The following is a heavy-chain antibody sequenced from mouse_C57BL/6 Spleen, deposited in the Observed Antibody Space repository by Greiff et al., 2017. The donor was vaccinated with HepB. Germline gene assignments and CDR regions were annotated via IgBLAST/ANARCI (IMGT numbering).Heavy chain of an antibody. CDR2: INPNNGGT. CDR3: ARGDWDRFYAMDY. D-gene: IGHD4-1*01. CDR1: GYTFTDYY. J-gene: IGHJ4*01. Sequence: EVQLQQSGPELVKPGASVKISCKASGYTFTDYYMNWVKQSHGKSLEWIGDINPNNGGTSYNQKFKGKATLTVDKSSSTAYMELRSLTSEDSAVYYCARGDWDRFYAMDYWGQGTSVTVSS. V-gene: IGHV1-26*01.